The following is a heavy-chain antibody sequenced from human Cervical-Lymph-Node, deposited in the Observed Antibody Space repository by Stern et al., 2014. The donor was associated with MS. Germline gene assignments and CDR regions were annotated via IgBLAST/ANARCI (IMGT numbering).Heavy chain of an antibody. D-gene: IGHD3-10*01. V-gene: IGHV1-2*02. CDR2: INPNSSDT. J-gene: IGHJ4*02. CDR1: GYNFAAYY. CDR3: ARDLGRGVVGH. Sequence: VQLLESGAEVKKPGASVRVSCKTSGYNFAAYYVHWVRQAPGQGLEWMGWINPNSSDTDYAQKFQGRVTVTRDTSITTAYLDLTRLTSDDTAVYLCARDLGRGVVGHWGQGTLVTVSS.